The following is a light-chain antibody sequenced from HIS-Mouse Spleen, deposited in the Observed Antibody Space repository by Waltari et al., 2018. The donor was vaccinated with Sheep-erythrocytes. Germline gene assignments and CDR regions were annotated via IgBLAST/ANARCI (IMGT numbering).Light chain of an antibody. J-gene: IGLJ3*02. Sequence: SYELTHPPSVSVSPGQQARITCPGDALPKQYAYWYRQKSGQAPVLVIYEDSKRPSGIPERFSGSTSGTMATLTISGAQVEDEADYYCYSTDSSGNHWVFGGGTKLTVL. CDR3: YSTDSSGNHWV. CDR2: EDS. CDR1: ALPKQY. V-gene: IGLV3-10*01.